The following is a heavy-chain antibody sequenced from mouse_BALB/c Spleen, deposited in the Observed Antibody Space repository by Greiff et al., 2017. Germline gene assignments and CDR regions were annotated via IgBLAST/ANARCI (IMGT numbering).Heavy chain of an antibody. CDR1: GFSLSTSGMG. J-gene: IGHJ4*01. CDR3: ARKGANYAMDY. D-gene: IGHD3-1*01. V-gene: IGHV8-12*01. Sequence: ESGPGILQPSQTLSLTCSFSGFSLSTSGMGVSWIRQPSGKGLEWLAHIYWDDDKRYNPSLKSRLTISKDTSSNQVFLKITSVDTADTATYYCARKGANYAMDYWGQGTSVTVSS. CDR2: IYWDDDK.